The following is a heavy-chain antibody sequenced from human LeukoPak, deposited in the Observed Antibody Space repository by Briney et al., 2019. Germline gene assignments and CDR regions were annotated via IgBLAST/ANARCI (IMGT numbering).Heavy chain of an antibody. CDR2: INHSGST. CDR3: ARESMVGYYFDY. Sequence: SETLSLTCAVYGGSFSGYYWSWSRQPPGKGLEWIGEINHSGSTNYNPSLKSRVTISVDTSKNQFSLKLSSVTAADTAVYYCARESMVGYYFDYWAQGTLVTVSS. J-gene: IGHJ4*02. CDR1: GGSFSGYY. V-gene: IGHV4-34*01. D-gene: IGHD3-10*02.